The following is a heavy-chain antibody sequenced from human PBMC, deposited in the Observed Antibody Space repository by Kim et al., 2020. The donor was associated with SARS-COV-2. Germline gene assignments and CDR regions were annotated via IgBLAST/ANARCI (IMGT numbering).Heavy chain of an antibody. CDR3: ARGAGFGGPNWFDP. Sequence: SETLSLTCAVYGGSFSGYYWSWIRQPPGKGLEWIGEINHSGSTNYNPSLKSRVTISVDTSKNQFSLKLSSVTAADTAVYYCARGAGFGGPNWFDPWGQGTLVTVSS. CDR1: GGSFSGYY. D-gene: IGHD3-10*01. J-gene: IGHJ5*02. V-gene: IGHV4-34*01. CDR2: INHSGST.